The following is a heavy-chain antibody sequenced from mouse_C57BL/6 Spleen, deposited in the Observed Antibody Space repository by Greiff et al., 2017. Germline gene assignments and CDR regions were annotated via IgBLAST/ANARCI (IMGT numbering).Heavy chain of an antibody. Sequence: EVNVVESGGGLVQPGGSLSLSCAASGFTFTDYYMSWVRQPPGKALEWLGFIRNKANGYTTEYSASVKGRFTISRDNSQSILYLQMNALRAEDSATYYCARYDWDDGYFDYWGQGTTLTVSS. V-gene: IGHV7-3*01. J-gene: IGHJ2*01. CDR2: IRNKANGYTT. CDR3: ARYDWDDGYFDY. D-gene: IGHD4-1*01. CDR1: GFTFTDYY.